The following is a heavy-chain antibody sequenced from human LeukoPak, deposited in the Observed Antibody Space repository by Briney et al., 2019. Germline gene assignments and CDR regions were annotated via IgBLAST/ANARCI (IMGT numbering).Heavy chain of an antibody. V-gene: IGHV1-24*01. CDR2: FDPEDGET. CDR1: GYTLTELS. D-gene: IGHD2-15*01. CDR3: ARGGGCSGGSCYKFDT. Sequence: ASVKVSCKVSGYTLTELSMHWVRQAPGKGLEWMGGFDPEDGETIYAQKFQGRVTMTEDTSTDTAYMELSSLRSEDTAVYYCARGGGCSGGSCYKFDTWGQGTLVTVSS. J-gene: IGHJ5*02.